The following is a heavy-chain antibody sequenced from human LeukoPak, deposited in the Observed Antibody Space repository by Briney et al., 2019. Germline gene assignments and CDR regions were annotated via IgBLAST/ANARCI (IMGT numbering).Heavy chain of an antibody. V-gene: IGHV3-23*01. Sequence: GGSLRLSCAASGFIFNNYAMSWVRQAPGKGLEWVSVISSSGGSTYYADSVKGRFTISRDNSKNTLYLQMNSLRAEDTAVYHCAKGRYSGYAYFDYWGQGALVTVSS. CDR3: AKGRYSGYAYFDY. CDR2: ISSSGGST. J-gene: IGHJ4*02. D-gene: IGHD5-12*01. CDR1: GFIFNNYA.